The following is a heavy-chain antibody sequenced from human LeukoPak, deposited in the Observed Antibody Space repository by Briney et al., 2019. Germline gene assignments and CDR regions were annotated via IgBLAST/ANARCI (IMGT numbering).Heavy chain of an antibody. V-gene: IGHV4-30-2*01. CDR1: GASVSSGDYY. Sequence: SETLSLTCTVSGASVSSGDYYWSWIRQPPGKGLEWIGCIYQSGSTYYNPSLRSRVTISLDRSKNQFSLKLSSVTAADTAVYFCASPRGDDSGGYYTWYFHHWGQGILVTVSS. CDR2: IYQSGST. D-gene: IGHD3-22*01. J-gene: IGHJ1*01. CDR3: ASPRGDDSGGYYTWYFHH.